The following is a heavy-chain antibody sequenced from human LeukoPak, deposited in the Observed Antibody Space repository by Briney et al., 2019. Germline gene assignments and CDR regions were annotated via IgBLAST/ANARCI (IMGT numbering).Heavy chain of an antibody. V-gene: IGHV1-18*01. D-gene: IGHD6-13*01. CDR3: ARGTPAAGTDFDY. J-gene: IGHJ4*02. CDR1: GYTFTSYG. Sequence: KLGESLKISCKGSGYTFTSYGISWVRQAPGQGLEWMGWISAYNGNTNYAQKLQGRVTMTTDTSTSTAYMELRSLRSDDTAVYYCARGTPAAGTDFDYWGQGTLVTVSS. CDR2: ISAYNGNT.